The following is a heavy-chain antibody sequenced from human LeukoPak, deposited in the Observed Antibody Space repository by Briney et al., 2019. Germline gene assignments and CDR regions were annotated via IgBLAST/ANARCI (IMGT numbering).Heavy chain of an antibody. V-gene: IGHV3-11*01. J-gene: IGHJ4*02. CDR1: GFTFSDYY. CDR2: ISSSGSTI. CDR3: ARSRGYSYAYYFDY. Sequence: GGSLRLSCAASGFTFSDYYMSWIRQAPGKGLEWVSYISSSGSTIYYADSVKGRFTISGDNAKNSLYLQMNSLRAEDTAVYYCARSRGYSYAYYFDYWGQGTLVTVSS. D-gene: IGHD5-18*01.